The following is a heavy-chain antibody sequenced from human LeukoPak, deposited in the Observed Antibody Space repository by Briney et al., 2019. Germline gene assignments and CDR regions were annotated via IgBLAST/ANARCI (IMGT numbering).Heavy chain of an antibody. Sequence: PSETLSLTCTVSGGSISSSSYYWGWIRQPPGKGLEWIGSIYYSGSTYYNPSLKSRVTISVDTSKNQFSLKLSSVTAADTAVYYCARHVSRRITMIVVVTYFDYWGQGTLVTVSS. CDR1: GGSISSSSYY. CDR2: IYYSGST. V-gene: IGHV4-39*01. D-gene: IGHD3-22*01. J-gene: IGHJ4*02. CDR3: ARHVSRRITMIVVVTYFDY.